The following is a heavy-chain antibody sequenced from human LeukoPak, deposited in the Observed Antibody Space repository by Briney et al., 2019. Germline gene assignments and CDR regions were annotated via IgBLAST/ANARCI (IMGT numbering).Heavy chain of an antibody. CDR2: ISGSGGST. Sequence: PGGSLRLSCAASGFTFSSYAMSWVRQAPGKGLEWVSAISGSGGSTYYADSVKGRFTISRDNSKNTLYLQMNSLRAEDTAVYYCAKAGLGTIVRGVTYYYYGMDVWGQGTTVTVSS. CDR1: GFTFSSYA. D-gene: IGHD3-10*01. CDR3: AKAGLGTIVRGVTYYYYGMDV. J-gene: IGHJ6*02. V-gene: IGHV3-23*01.